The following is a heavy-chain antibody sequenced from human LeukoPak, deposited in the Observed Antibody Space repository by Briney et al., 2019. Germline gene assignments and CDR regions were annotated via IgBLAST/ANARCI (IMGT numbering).Heavy chain of an antibody. CDR1: GFTISSNY. V-gene: IGHV3-53*01. J-gene: IGHJ4*02. Sequence: PGGSLRFSCAASGFTISSNYMNWVRQAPGKGLDWVSVISDGGSTYYADSVRGRFTISRDNSKNTLFLQMNSLRVEDTAVYYCARGVFNWGQGTLVTVSS. D-gene: IGHD3-10*01. CDR2: ISDGGST. CDR3: ARGVFN.